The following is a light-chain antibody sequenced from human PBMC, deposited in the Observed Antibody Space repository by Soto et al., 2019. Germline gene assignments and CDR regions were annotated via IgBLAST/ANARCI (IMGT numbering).Light chain of an antibody. V-gene: IGLV2-8*01. Sequence: QSALTQPPSASGSPGQSVTISCTGTSSDVGGYKYVSWYQQHRGKAPKLMIYEVTKRPSGVPDRFSGSKSGNTASLTVSGLRAEDEADYYCSSYAGNNKFVFGTGTKVTVL. CDR3: SSYAGNNKFV. J-gene: IGLJ1*01. CDR1: SSDVGGYKY. CDR2: EVT.